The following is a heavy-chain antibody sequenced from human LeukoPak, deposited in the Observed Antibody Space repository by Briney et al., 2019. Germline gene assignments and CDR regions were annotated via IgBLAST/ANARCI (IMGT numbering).Heavy chain of an antibody. CDR2: VSHSGNT. J-gene: IGHJ4*02. V-gene: IGHV4-59*02. Sequence: SETLSLTCTVSGGSVSTYYWSWIRQPPGKELERIGYVSHSGNTNCNPSLKSRLTMSLDTSKNHFSLRLSSVNAADTAVYYCARAGSGWSFDYWGQGSLVTVSS. CDR1: GGSVSTYY. D-gene: IGHD6-19*01. CDR3: ARAGSGWSFDY.